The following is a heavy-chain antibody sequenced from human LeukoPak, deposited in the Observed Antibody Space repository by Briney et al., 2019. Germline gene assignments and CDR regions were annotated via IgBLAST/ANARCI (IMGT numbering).Heavy chain of an antibody. CDR3: ARDRGGAAAY. D-gene: IGHD3-16*01. CDR2: INSDGETT. J-gene: IGHJ4*02. CDR1: GFTFSNYW. V-gene: IGHV3-74*01. Sequence: GGSLRLSCAASGFTFSNYWMHWVRQGPGEGLVWVSRINSDGETTNYADPVKGRFTISRDNAKNSLFLQMNSLRAEDTAVYYCARDRGGAAAYWGQGTLVTVSS.